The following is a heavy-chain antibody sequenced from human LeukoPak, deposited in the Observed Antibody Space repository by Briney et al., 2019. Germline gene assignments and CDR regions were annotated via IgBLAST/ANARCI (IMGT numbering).Heavy chain of an antibody. CDR2: INHSGST. CDR1: GVSFSRYY. V-gene: IGHV4-34*01. Sequence: SETLSLTCTVYGVSFSRYYWTWIRQPPGKGLEWIAEINHSGSTNYNPSLKSRVTMSVDTSKNQFSLKMYSVTAADTGVYYCARVPGNYFDPWGQGTLVTVSS. J-gene: IGHJ5*02. D-gene: IGHD1-7*01. CDR3: ARVPGNYFDP.